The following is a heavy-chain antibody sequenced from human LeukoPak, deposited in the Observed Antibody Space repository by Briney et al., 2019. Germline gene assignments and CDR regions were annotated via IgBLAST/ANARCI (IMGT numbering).Heavy chain of an antibody. V-gene: IGHV4-4*09. J-gene: IGHJ6*03. CDR2: ISTSGST. Sequence: PQTLSLTSTVSGGSLSRYCWSWIRQPPGKGQEWIGYISTSGSTNYNPSLKSRFTISVDTSKNQFSLKLSSVTAADTAVYYCARSVSGGGSWSRYYYYYMDVWGKGTTVTVSS. CDR3: ARSVSGGGSWSRYYYYYMDV. D-gene: IGHD2-15*01. CDR1: GGSLSRYC.